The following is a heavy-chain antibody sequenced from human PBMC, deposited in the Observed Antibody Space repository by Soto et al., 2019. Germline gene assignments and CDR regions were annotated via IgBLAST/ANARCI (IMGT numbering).Heavy chain of an antibody. V-gene: IGHV3-23*01. Sequence: GGSLRLSCEASGFTFSSYAMSWVRQAPGKGLEWVSAISGSGGSTYYADSVKGGSTISRDNSKNTLYLQMNSLRAKDTDVYYCAKPKPYDFWSGYYQGTSYYYYMDVWGKGTTVTVSS. CDR3: AKPKPYDFWSGYYQGTSYYYYMDV. CDR2: ISGSGGST. D-gene: IGHD3-3*01. CDR1: GFTFSSYA. J-gene: IGHJ6*03.